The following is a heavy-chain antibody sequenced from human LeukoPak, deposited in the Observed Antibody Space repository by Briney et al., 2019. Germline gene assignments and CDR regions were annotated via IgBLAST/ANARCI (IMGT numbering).Heavy chain of an antibody. D-gene: IGHD2-15*01. CDR1: GYTLTELS. CDR2: FDPEDGET. CDR3: ARTDQYCSGGSCYLEIDH. V-gene: IGHV1-24*01. J-gene: IGHJ4*02. Sequence: VASVKVSCKVSGYTLTELSMHWVRQAPGKGLEWMGGFDPEDGETIYAQKFQGRVTMTEDTSTDTAYMELSSLRSEDTAVYYCARTDQYCSGGSCYLEIDHWGQGTLVTVSS.